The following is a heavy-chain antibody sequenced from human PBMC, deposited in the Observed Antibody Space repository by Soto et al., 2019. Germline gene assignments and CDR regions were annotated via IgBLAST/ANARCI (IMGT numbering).Heavy chain of an antibody. J-gene: IGHJ4*02. CDR2: IGTAGDT. V-gene: IGHV3-13*01. D-gene: IGHD6-13*01. CDR1: GFTFSSYD. Sequence: GGSLRLSCAASGFTFSSYDMHWVRQATGKGLEWVSAIGTAGDTYYPGSVKGRFTISRENAKNSLYLQMNSLRAEDTAVYYCARGLQIAAAGTFFDYWGQGTLVTVSS. CDR3: ARGLQIAAAGTFFDY.